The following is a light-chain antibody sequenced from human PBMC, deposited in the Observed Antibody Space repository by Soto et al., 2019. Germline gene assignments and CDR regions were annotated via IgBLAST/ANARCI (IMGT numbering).Light chain of an antibody. CDR2: DAS. J-gene: IGKJ2*01. Sequence: DLQMTQSPSSLSASVGDRVTITCQANKDISDDLHWYQQHPGKAPRLLIYDASNLQPGVPSRISGSGSGTDFTLTISSLQPEDIGTYYCQQYDNVPYTFGQGTKLESK. V-gene: IGKV1-33*01. CDR1: KDISDD. CDR3: QQYDNVPYT.